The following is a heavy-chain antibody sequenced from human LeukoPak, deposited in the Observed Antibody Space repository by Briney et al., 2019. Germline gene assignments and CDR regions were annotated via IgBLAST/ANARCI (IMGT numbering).Heavy chain of an antibody. CDR3: ARETEDYYDSSGPYFDY. Sequence: ASVKVSCKASGGTFSSYAISWVRQAPGQGLEWMGGIIPIFGTANYAQKFQGRVTITADESTSTAYMELSSLRSEDTAVYYCARETEDYYDSSGPYFDYWGQGTLVTVSS. CDR2: IIPIFGTA. J-gene: IGHJ4*02. V-gene: IGHV1-69*13. D-gene: IGHD3-22*01. CDR1: GGTFSSYA.